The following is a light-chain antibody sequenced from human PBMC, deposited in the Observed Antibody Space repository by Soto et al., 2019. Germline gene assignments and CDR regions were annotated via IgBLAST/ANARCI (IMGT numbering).Light chain of an antibody. CDR1: QTISSW. CDR3: QHYNSYSEA. CDR2: KAS. Sequence: DIQMTQSPSTLSGSVGDRVTITCRASQTISSWLAWYQQKPGKAPKLLIYKASTLKSGVPSRFSGSGSGTEFTLTISSLQPDDSATSYCQHYNSYSEAFGQGTKVELK. J-gene: IGKJ1*01. V-gene: IGKV1-5*03.